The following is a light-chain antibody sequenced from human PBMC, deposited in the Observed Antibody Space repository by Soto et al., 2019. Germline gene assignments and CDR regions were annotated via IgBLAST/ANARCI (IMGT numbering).Light chain of an antibody. J-gene: IGKJ2*01. V-gene: IGKV3-20*01. Sequence: EIVLTQSPGTLSLSPGERATLSCRASQSVSSYLAWYQHKPGQAPRLLIYGASSRAIGIPDRFSGSGSGTDFTLTISRLEPEDFAVYYCQQYDSWYTLGQGTKLEIK. CDR2: GAS. CDR1: QSVSSY. CDR3: QQYDSWYT.